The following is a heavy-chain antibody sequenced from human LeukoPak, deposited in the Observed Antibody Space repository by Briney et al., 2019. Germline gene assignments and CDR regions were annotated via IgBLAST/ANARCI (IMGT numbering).Heavy chain of an antibody. D-gene: IGHD3-22*01. Sequence: PSETLSLTCTVSGGSISSYYWSWIRQPAGKGLEWIGRIYTSGSTNYNPSLKSRVTMSVDTSKNQFSLKLSSVTAADTAVYYCARDVYYDSSGYYQNPYYYYMDVWGKGTTVTISS. CDR3: ARDVYYDSSGYYQNPYYYYMDV. CDR2: IYTSGST. J-gene: IGHJ6*03. CDR1: GGSISSYY. V-gene: IGHV4-4*07.